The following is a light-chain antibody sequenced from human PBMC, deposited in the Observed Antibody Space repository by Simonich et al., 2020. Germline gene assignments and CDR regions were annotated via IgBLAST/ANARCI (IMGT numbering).Light chain of an antibody. CDR1: QDISNY. Sequence: DIQMTQSPSSLSASVGDRDTITCQASQDISNYLNWYQQKPGKAPKLLIYDASNLETGVPSRFSGSGSWTDFTFTISSLQPEDIAVYYCQQYNNWYTFGQGTKLEIK. CDR2: DAS. CDR3: QQYNNWYT. V-gene: IGKV1-33*01. J-gene: IGKJ2*01.